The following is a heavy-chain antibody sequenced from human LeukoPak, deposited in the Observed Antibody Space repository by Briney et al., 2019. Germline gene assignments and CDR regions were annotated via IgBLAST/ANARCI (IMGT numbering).Heavy chain of an antibody. CDR2: ISSSGSTI. Sequence: RTGGSLRLSCAASGFTFSSYEMNWVRQAPGKGLEWVSYISSSGSTIYYADSVKGRFTISRDNAKNSLYLQTNSLRAEDTAVYYCARRRSYYDSSGYPLDYWGQGTLVTVSS. V-gene: IGHV3-48*03. CDR1: GFTFSSYE. J-gene: IGHJ4*02. D-gene: IGHD3-22*01. CDR3: ARRRSYYDSSGYPLDY.